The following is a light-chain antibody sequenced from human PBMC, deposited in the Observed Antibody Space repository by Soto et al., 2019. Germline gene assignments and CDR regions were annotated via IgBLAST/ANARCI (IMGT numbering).Light chain of an antibody. CDR2: AIA. CDR3: QQTHRTFT. V-gene: IGKV1-39*01. Sequence: DIQMTQSPSSLSASLGDRVTITCRASQSIGSYLNWYHQKPGNAPKHLIYAIADLLSGVPSRFSGSGSLTDFTLTISSLQPADFSSYYCQQTHRTFTFGQGTRLEIK. J-gene: IGKJ5*01. CDR1: QSIGSY.